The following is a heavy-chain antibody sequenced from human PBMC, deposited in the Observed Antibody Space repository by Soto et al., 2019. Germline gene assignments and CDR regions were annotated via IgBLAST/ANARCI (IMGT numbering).Heavy chain of an antibody. CDR1: GFTFTRSS. CDR3: ARESEDLTPNFDY. J-gene: IGHJ4*02. V-gene: IGHV3-21*06. CDR2: ISSTTNYI. Sequence: GGSLRLSCAASGFTFTRSSMNWVRQAPGKGLEWVSSISSTTNYIYYGDSMKGRFTISRDNAKNSLYLEMNSLRAEDTAVYYCARESEDLTPNFDYWGQGTLVTVSS.